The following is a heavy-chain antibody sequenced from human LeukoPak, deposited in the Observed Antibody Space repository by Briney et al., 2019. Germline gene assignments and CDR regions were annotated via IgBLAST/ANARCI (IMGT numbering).Heavy chain of an antibody. CDR1: GFTFDDFA. CDR2: INWNSDTR. Sequence: GGSLRLSCAASGFTFDDFAMHWVRQAPGKGLEWVSGINWNSDTRAYADSVKGRFTISRDNAKNFVYLQMNSLRAEDTAFYYCAKDVDESVAGNNWFDPWGQGTLVTVSS. J-gene: IGHJ5*02. CDR3: AKDVDESVAGNNWFDP. D-gene: IGHD6-19*01. V-gene: IGHV3-9*01.